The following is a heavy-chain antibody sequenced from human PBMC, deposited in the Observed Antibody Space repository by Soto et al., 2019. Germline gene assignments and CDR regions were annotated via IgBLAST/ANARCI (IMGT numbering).Heavy chain of an antibody. Sequence: HPGGSLRLSCAASGFTFSSYPVHWVRQAPGKGLEWVAFASSDGGNGYYAESVKGRFTISRDNSKDTLYLQMNSLRAEDTAVYYCAREDPYCATTSCYFDYWGQGTLVTVSS. CDR3: AREDPYCATTSCYFDY. J-gene: IGHJ4*02. D-gene: IGHD2-2*01. V-gene: IGHV3-30-3*01. CDR1: GFTFSSYP. CDR2: ASSDGGNG.